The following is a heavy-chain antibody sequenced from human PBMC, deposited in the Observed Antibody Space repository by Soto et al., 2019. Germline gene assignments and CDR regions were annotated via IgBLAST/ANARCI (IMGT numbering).Heavy chain of an antibody. J-gene: IGHJ3*02. V-gene: IGHV3-7*01. Sequence: GCLRLSCAASGFTFSSYWMSWVRQAPGKRMEWVANIKQDGSEKYYVDAVKGRFSISRDNAKNSLYLQMNRLRAEDTAVYYCARVRITVAVVTKDAYAIWGQGTMDPVSS. D-gene: IGHD3-22*01. CDR3: ARVRITVAVVTKDAYAI. CDR1: GFTFSSYW. CDR2: IKQDGSEK.